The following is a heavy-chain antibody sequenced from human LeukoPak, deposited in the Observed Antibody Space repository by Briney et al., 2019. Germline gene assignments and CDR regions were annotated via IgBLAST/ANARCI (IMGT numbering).Heavy chain of an antibody. CDR2: IWYDGSNK. CDR3: ARGQGIAATNWFDP. CDR1: GFTFSSYG. V-gene: IGHV3-33*01. D-gene: IGHD6-13*01. J-gene: IGHJ5*02. Sequence: PGGSLRLSCAASGFTFSSYGMHWVRQAPGKGLEWVAVIWYDGSNKYYADSVKGRFTISRDNAKNSLYLQMNSLRDEDTAVYYCARGQGIAATNWFDPWGQGTLVTVSS.